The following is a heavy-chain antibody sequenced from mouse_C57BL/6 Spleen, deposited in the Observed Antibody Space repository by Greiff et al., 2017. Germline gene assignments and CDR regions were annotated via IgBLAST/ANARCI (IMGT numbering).Heavy chain of an antibody. V-gene: IGHV2-3*01. Sequence: VMLVESGPGLVAPSQSLSITCTVSGFSLTSYGVSWVRQPPGKGLEWLGVIWGDGSTNYHSALISRLSSSKDNSKSQVFLNLNSLQTDDTASYYCAKRAQATSMDYWGQGTSVTVSS. CDR3: AKRAQATSMDY. J-gene: IGHJ4*01. CDR2: IWGDGST. D-gene: IGHD3-2*02. CDR1: GFSLTSYG.